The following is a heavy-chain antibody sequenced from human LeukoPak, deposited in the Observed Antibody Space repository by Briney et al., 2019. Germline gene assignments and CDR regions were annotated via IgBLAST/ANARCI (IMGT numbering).Heavy chain of an antibody. V-gene: IGHV1-2*02. Sequence: ASVKVSCKASGYAFTSYYMHWVRQAPGQGLEWMGWINPNSGGTNYAQKFQGRVTMTRDTSISTAYMELSRLRSDDTAVYYCARADSSDDAFDIWGQGTMVTVSS. CDR3: ARADSSDDAFDI. CDR2: INPNSGGT. D-gene: IGHD3-22*01. J-gene: IGHJ3*02. CDR1: GYAFTSYY.